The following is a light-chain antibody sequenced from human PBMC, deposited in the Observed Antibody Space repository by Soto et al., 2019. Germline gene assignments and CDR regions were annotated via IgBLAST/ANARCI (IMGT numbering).Light chain of an antibody. CDR3: QQYNSWPPLT. CDR1: RTVNTN. J-gene: IGKJ4*01. CDR2: GAS. V-gene: IGKV3-15*01. Sequence: EIVLTQSPATLSVSPGERATLSCRASRTVNTNLAWYQQKPGQAPRLLIYGASTRATGTPARFSGRGSGTEFTLTITSLQSEDFAVYFCQQYNSWPPLTFGGGTKVDI.